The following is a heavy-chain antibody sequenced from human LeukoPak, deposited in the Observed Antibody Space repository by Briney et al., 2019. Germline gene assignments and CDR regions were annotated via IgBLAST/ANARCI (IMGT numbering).Heavy chain of an antibody. Sequence: LVWVSRINSDGSTISYAASVKGRFTISRDNSTNTLYLQVNGLKPEDTAVYLCARGGGYGDYWGQGTLVTVSS. CDR2: INSDGSTI. CDR3: ARGGGYGDY. D-gene: IGHD5-12*01. V-gene: IGHV3-74*01. J-gene: IGHJ4*02.